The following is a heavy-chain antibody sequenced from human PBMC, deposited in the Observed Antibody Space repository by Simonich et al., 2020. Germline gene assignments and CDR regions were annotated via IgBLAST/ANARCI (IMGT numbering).Heavy chain of an antibody. J-gene: IGHJ6*02. CDR2: ISSSRSYI. V-gene: IGHV3-21*01. CDR1: GFTFSSYS. CDR3: ARWIAVAGTGAYGMDV. Sequence: EVQLVESGGGLVKPGGSLRLSCAASGFTFSSYSMNWVRQAPGKGLEWVSSISSSRSYIYYADSVKGQFTIARDNAKNSRYLQMNSLRAEDTAVYYCARWIAVAGTGAYGMDVWGQGTTVTVSS. D-gene: IGHD6-19*01.